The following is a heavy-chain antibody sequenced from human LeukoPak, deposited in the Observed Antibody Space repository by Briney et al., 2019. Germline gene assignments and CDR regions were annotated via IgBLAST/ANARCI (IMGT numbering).Heavy chain of an antibody. J-gene: IGHJ5*02. V-gene: IGHV3-48*03. CDR2: ISSSGSTI. D-gene: IGHD3-10*01. CDR1: GFTFSSYE. CDR3: ARGGGLLWFGEYSGP. Sequence: GGSLRLSCAASGFTFSSYEMNWVRQAPGKGLEWVSYISSSGSTIYYADSVKGRLTISRDNAKNSLYLQMNSLRAEDTAVYYCARGGGLLWFGEYSGPWGQGTLVTVSS.